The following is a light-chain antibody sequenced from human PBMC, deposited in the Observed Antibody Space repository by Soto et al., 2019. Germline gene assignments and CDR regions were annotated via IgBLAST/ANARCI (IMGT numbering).Light chain of an antibody. Sequence: DIQMTQSPSTLSASVGDRVTITCRASQSISSWLAWYQQKPGKAPKLLIYKASNLESGVPSRFSGSGSGTEFTLTISSLQHDDSATYYCQQYDSYSTFGQGTKVEIK. J-gene: IGKJ1*01. CDR3: QQYDSYST. CDR1: QSISSW. V-gene: IGKV1-5*03. CDR2: KAS.